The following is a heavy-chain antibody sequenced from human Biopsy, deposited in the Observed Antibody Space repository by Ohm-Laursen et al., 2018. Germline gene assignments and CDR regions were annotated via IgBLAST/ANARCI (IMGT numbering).Heavy chain of an antibody. CDR2: ISGSGGST. D-gene: IGHD3-3*01. CDR3: GRRPFFDYWSAYYVDH. CDR1: GFTFSSHA. J-gene: IGHJ5*02. V-gene: IGHV3-23*01. Sequence: SLRLSCAASGFTFSSHAMSWVRQAPGKGLEWVSVISGSGGSTHYADSVKGRFTISRDNSKNTLFLQMKSLRAEDTAIYYRGRRPFFDYWSAYYVDHWGQGALVTVSS.